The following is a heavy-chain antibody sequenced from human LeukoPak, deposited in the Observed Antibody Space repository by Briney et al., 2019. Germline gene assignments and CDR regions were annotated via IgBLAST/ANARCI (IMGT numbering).Heavy chain of an antibody. CDR3: AKWGDYDVLTGYYVSDY. J-gene: IGHJ4*02. Sequence: GGSLRLSCAASGFTFSNYAMSWVRQAPGKGLEWVSAITGSGGNTYYADSVKGQFTISRDNSKNTVFLQMNSLRAEDTAVYYCAKWGDYDVLTGYYVSDYWGQGTLVTVSS. D-gene: IGHD3-9*01. V-gene: IGHV3-23*01. CDR1: GFTFSNYA. CDR2: ITGSGGNT.